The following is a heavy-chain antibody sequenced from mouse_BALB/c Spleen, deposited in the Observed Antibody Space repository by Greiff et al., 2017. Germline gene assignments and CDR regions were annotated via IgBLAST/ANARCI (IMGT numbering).Heavy chain of an antibody. Sequence: EVKLVESGGGLVQPGGSLRLSCATSGFTFTDYYMSWVRQPPGKALEWLGFIRNKANGYTTEYSASVKGRFTISRDNSHSILYLQMNTLRAEDSATYYCAKGRGFMDYWGQGTSVTVSS. D-gene: IGHD3-1*01. CDR1: GFTFTDYY. V-gene: IGHV7-3*02. CDR2: IRNKANGYTT. CDR3: AKGRGFMDY. J-gene: IGHJ4*01.